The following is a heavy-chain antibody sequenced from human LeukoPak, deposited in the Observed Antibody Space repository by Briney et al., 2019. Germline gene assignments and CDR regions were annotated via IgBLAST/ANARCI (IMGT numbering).Heavy chain of an antibody. D-gene: IGHD4-17*01. J-gene: IGHJ4*02. CDR3: ARTVTTSSYYFDY. Sequence: GASVKVSCKASGYTFTTYGVSWVRQAPGQGLEWMGWISGYDGNTNYAQKLRGRVTMTTDTSTSTAYMDLRSLRSDDTARYYCARTVTTSSYYFDYWGQGTLVTVSS. V-gene: IGHV1-18*01. CDR2: ISGYDGNT. CDR1: GYTFTTYG.